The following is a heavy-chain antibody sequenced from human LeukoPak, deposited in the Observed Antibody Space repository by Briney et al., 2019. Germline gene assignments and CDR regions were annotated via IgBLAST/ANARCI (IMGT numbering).Heavy chain of an antibody. V-gene: IGHV3-21*01. CDR3: AREIRPRFEFWSGYHDY. Sequence: PGGSLRLSCAASGFTFRSYTMNWVRQAPGKGLEWVSSISSSTTYIYYADSVKGRFTISRDNSKNSLYLQMNSLRAEDTAVYYCAREIRPRFEFWSGYHDYWGQGTLVTVSS. D-gene: IGHD3-3*01. CDR1: GFTFRSYT. CDR2: ISSSTTYI. J-gene: IGHJ4*02.